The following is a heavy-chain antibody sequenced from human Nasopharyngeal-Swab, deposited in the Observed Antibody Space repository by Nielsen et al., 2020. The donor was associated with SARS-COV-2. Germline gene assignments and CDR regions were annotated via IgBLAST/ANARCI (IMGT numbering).Heavy chain of an antibody. CDR3: ARDAPAHYGAFY. V-gene: IGHV3-74*01. CDR1: GFTFSAYW. CDR2: INADGSDK. D-gene: IGHD4-17*01. Sequence: GESLKISCAASGFTFSAYWIHWVRQAPGKGLVYVSGINADGSDKRYADSVKGRFTISRDNAKSTVYLQMSSLSADDTAVYYCARDAPAHYGAFYWGRGTLVTVSS. J-gene: IGHJ4*02.